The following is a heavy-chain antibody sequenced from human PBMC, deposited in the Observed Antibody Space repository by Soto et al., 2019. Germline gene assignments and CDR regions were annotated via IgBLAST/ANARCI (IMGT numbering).Heavy chain of an antibody. Sequence: ASVKVSCKASGYTFTSYGISWVRQAPGQGLEWMGWISAYNGNTNYAQKLQGRVTMTTDTSTSTAYMELRSLRSDDTAVYYCARDLVTVVVIANAFDIWGQGTMVTVSS. V-gene: IGHV1-18*01. J-gene: IGHJ3*02. CDR2: ISAYNGNT. CDR1: GYTFTSYG. CDR3: ARDLVTVVVIANAFDI. D-gene: IGHD3-22*01.